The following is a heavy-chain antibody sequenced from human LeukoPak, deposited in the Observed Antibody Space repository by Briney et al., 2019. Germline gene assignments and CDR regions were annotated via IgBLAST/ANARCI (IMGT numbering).Heavy chain of an antibody. J-gene: IGHJ5*02. CDR1: GYSISSGYY. CDR2: IYYSGST. Sequence: PSETLSLTCTVSGYSISSGYYWGWIRQPPGKGLEWIGYIYYSGSTNYNPSLKSRVTISVDTSKNQFSLKLSSVTAADTAVYYCARDMSAAHNWFDPWGQGTLVTVSS. D-gene: IGHD6-13*01. V-gene: IGHV4-38-2*02. CDR3: ARDMSAAHNWFDP.